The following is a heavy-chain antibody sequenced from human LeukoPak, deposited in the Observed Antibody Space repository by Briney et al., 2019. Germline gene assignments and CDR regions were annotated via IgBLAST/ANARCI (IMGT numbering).Heavy chain of an antibody. V-gene: IGHV3-11*06. CDR3: ARGHGRGYSSRPGY. CDR1: GFTFSDYY. Sequence: GGSLRLSCAASGFTFSDYYMSWIRQAPGKGLEWVASITSTSSYIYYADSVKGRFTSSRDNAKNTLYLEMNSLRAEDTAVYYCARGHGRGYSSRPGYWGPGTLVTVSS. CDR2: ITSTSSYI. J-gene: IGHJ4*02. D-gene: IGHD6-13*01.